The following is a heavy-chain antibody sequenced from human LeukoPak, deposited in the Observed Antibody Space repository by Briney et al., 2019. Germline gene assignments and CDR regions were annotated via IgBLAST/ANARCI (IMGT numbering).Heavy chain of an antibody. J-gene: IGHJ4*02. D-gene: IGHD4-23*01. V-gene: IGHV3-30*03. CDR2: ISYDGSNK. CDR3: ASYGGNSDFDY. Sequence: GGSLRLSCAASGFTFSSYGMHWVRQAPGKGLEWVAVISYDGSNKYYADSVKGRFTISRGNSKNTLYLQMNSLRAEDTAVYYCASYGGNSDFDYWGQGTLVTVSP. CDR1: GFTFSSYG.